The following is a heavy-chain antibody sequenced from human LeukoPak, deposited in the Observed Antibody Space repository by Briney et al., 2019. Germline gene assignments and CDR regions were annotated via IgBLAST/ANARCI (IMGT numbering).Heavy chain of an antibody. V-gene: IGHV3-30*18. CDR1: GFTFSSYG. J-gene: IGHJ4*02. CDR3: AKDEHDYGDYYFDY. Sequence: SGGSLRLSCEASGFTFSSYGMTWVRQAPGKGLEWVAVISYDGSNKYYADSVRGRFTISRDNSKNTLYLQMNSLRAEDTAVYYCAKDEHDYGDYYFDYWGQGTLVTVSS. CDR2: ISYDGSNK. D-gene: IGHD4-17*01.